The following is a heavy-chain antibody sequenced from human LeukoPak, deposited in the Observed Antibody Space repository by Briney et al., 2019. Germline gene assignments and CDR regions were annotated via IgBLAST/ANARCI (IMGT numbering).Heavy chain of an antibody. J-gene: IGHJ4*02. Sequence: SETLSLTCAVYGGSFSGYYWSWIRQPPGKGLEWIGEINHSGSTYYNPSLRSRVTISVDSSKNQFSLKLTSVTAADTAVYYCATLGEYYDSSGYYYNWGQGTLVTVSS. D-gene: IGHD3-22*01. CDR2: INHSGST. CDR1: GGSFSGYY. V-gene: IGHV4-34*01. CDR3: ATLGEYYDSSGYYYN.